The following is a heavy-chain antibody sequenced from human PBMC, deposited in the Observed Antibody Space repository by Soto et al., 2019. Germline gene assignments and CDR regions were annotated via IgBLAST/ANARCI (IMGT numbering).Heavy chain of an antibody. V-gene: IGHV4-31*03. CDR2: IYYSGST. D-gene: IGHD6-13*01. CDR3: ARDLSSSWGWFDP. J-gene: IGHJ5*02. CDR1: GGSISSGGYY. Sequence: QVQLQESGPGLVKPSQTLSLTCTVSGGSISSGGYYWSWIRQHPGKGLEWIGYIYYSGSTYYNPSLKSRVTISVDTSKNRFALKLSSVTAADTAVYYCARDLSSSWGWFDPWGQGTLVTVSS.